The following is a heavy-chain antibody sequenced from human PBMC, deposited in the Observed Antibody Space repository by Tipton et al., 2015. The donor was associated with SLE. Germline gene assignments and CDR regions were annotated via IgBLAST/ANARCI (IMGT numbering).Heavy chain of an antibody. CDR1: GGSITSGGSITSDTYY. V-gene: IGHV4-61*09. J-gene: IGHJ4*01. CDR2: IYTSGST. CDR3: ATEWYSSTSFDY. D-gene: IGHD6-13*01. Sequence: TLSLTCTVSGGSITSGGSITSDTYYWTWIRQPAGEGLEWIGHIYTSGSTNYNPSLKSRVTISVDTSKNHFSLNLTSVTAADTAVYYCATEWYSSTSFDYWGHGTRVSVSS.